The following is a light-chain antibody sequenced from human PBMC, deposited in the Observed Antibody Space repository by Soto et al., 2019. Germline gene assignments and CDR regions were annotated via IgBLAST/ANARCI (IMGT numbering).Light chain of an antibody. Sequence: QFVLTQPPSAAGSPGQSVTISCTGTSTDVGGYNYVSWYQQYPGKAPKLMIYEVSKRPSGVPDRFSGSKSGNTASLTVSGLQAEDEADYYCSSYAGSNNLVFGGGTKVTV. J-gene: IGLJ2*01. CDR3: SSYAGSNNLV. CDR2: EVS. CDR1: STDVGGYNY. V-gene: IGLV2-8*01.